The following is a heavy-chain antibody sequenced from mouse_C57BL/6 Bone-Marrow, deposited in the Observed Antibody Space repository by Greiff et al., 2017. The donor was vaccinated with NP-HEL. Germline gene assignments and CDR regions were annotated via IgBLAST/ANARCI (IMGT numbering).Heavy chain of an antibody. J-gene: IGHJ1*03. Sequence: VQLQQSGAELVKPGASVKMSCKASGYTFTTYPIEWLKQNHGKSLEWIGNFHPYNDDTKYNEKFKGKATLTVEKSSSTVYLELSRLTSDDSAVYYCAGRYCGNYGWYFDVWGTVTTVTVSS. V-gene: IGHV1-47*01. D-gene: IGHD2-1*01. CDR1: GYTFTTYP. CDR3: AGRYCGNYGWYFDV. CDR2: FHPYNDDT.